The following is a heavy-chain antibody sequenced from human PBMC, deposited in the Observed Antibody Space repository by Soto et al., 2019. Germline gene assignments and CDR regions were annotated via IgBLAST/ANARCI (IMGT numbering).Heavy chain of an antibody. D-gene: IGHD5-18*01. CDR1: GFTFSSYW. V-gene: IGHV3-7*01. J-gene: IGHJ3*02. CDR3: ARPRIQLWAPDGFHI. Sequence: GGSLRLSCAASGFTFSSYWMSWVRQAPGKGLEWVANIKQDGSEKTYVDSVKGRFTISRDNAEKSLSLQMSSLRAEDTAVYYCARPRIQLWAPDGFHIWGQGTMVTVS. CDR2: IKQDGSEK.